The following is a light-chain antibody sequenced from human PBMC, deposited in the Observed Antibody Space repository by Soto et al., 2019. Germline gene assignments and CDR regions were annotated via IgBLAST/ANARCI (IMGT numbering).Light chain of an antibody. CDR2: DVN. J-gene: IGLJ2*01. CDR3: SSDTTTNTRV. Sequence: QSALTQPASVSGSPGQSITFSCTGTSSDVGGYNYVSWYQHHPGKAPKLMIYDVNNRPSGVSNRFSGSKSGNTASLTISGLPAEDEADYYCSSDTTTNTRVFGGGTKLTVL. CDR1: SSDVGGYNY. V-gene: IGLV2-14*03.